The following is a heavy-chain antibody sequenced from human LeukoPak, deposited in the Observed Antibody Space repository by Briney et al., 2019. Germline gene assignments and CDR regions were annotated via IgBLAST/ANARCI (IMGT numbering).Heavy chain of an antibody. V-gene: IGHV3-33*01. CDR3: ARDPSGYSSGWYYYYGMDV. CDR1: GFTFSSYG. Sequence: GRSLRLSCAAPGFTFSSYGMHWVRQAPGKGLEWVAVIWYDGSNKYYADSVKGRFTISRDNSKNTLYLQMNSLRAEDTAVYYCARDPSGYSSGWYYYYGMDVWGKGTTVTVSS. CDR2: IWYDGSNK. J-gene: IGHJ6*04. D-gene: IGHD6-19*01.